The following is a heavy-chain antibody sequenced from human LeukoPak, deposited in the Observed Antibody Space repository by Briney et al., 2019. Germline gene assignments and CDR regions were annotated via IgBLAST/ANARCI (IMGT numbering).Heavy chain of an antibody. CDR2: FDPEDGET. CDR3: ATPGVGQWLVFDY. CDR1: GYTLTELS. V-gene: IGHV1-24*01. Sequence: GASVKVSFTVSGYTLTELSMHWVRQAPGKGLEWMGGFDPEDGETIYAQKFQGRVTMTEDTSTDTAYMELSSLRSEDTAVYYCATPGVGQWLVFDYWGQGTLVTVSS. D-gene: IGHD6-19*01. J-gene: IGHJ4*02.